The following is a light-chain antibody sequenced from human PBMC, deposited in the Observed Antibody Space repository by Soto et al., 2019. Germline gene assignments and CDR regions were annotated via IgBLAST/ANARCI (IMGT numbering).Light chain of an antibody. CDR3: ATWDFTLSGWV. J-gene: IGLJ3*02. CDR2: DNH. CDR1: STNIGNSY. V-gene: IGLV1-51*01. Sequence: QSVLTQPPSVSAAPGQKVTISCSGSSTNIGNSYVSWYQQLPGTAPKLLIYDNHVRPSGITDRFSGSESGTSATLGITGLQTGDEADYYCATWDFTLSGWVFGGGTKLTVL.